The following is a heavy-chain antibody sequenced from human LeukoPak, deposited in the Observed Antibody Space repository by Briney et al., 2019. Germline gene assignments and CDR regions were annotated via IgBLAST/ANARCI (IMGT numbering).Heavy chain of an antibody. CDR1: GFPFSSYW. CDR2: IKQDGSKK. J-gene: IGHJ4*02. CDR3: TRVGYIDEGIDY. V-gene: IGHV3-7*04. D-gene: IGHD5-24*01. Sequence: PGGSLRLSCVASGFPFSSYWMNWVRQAPGKGLEWVANIKQDGSKKSYVDSVKGRFTISRDNAKNSLYLQMNSLRADDTAIYYCTRVGYIDEGIDYWGQGTLVTVSS.